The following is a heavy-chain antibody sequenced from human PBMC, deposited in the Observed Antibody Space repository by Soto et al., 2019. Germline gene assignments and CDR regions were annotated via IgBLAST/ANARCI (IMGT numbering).Heavy chain of an antibody. CDR1: GFTFSSYA. Sequence: EVQLLESGGGLVQPGGSLRLSCAASGFTFSSYAMSWVRQAPGKGLEWVSAISGSGGSTYYADSAKGRFTISRDNSKNTLYLQMNSLRAEDTAVYYCAKKGVPAASVGNWFDPWGQGTLVTVSS. D-gene: IGHD2-2*01. V-gene: IGHV3-23*01. J-gene: IGHJ5*02. CDR2: ISGSGGST. CDR3: AKKGVPAASVGNWFDP.